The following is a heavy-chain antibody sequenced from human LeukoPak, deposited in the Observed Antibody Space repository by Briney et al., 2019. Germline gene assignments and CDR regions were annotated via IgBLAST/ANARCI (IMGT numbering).Heavy chain of an antibody. V-gene: IGHV1-2*04. Sequence: ASVNVSCKASGYTFTGYYMHWVRQAPGQGLEWMGWINPNSGGTNYAQKFQGWVTMTRGTSTSTVYMELSSLRSEDTAAYYCARGHIGPVDYWGQGTLVTVSS. CDR2: INPNSGGT. CDR1: GYTFTGYY. D-gene: IGHD2-21*01. J-gene: IGHJ4*02. CDR3: ARGHIGPVDY.